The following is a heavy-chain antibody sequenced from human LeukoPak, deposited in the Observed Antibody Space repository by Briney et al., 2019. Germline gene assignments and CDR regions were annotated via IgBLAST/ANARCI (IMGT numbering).Heavy chain of an antibody. CDR1: GFTVHSNY. V-gene: IGHV3-53*01. Sequence: PGGSLRLSCAASGFTVHSNYMSWVRQAPGKGLEWVSVIDRSGVTHYADSVKGRFTISRDNSKNTLYLQMNSLRAEDTGVYYCAKDYRAHPLRPNWLDRWGQGTLVTVSS. J-gene: IGHJ5*02. CDR2: IDRSGVT. CDR3: AKDYRAHPLRPNWLDR. D-gene: IGHD1-26*01.